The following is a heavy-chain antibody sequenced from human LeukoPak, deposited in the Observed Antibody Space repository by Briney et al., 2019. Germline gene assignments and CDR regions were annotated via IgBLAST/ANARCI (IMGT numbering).Heavy chain of an antibody. Sequence: SETLSLTCAVYGGSFSGHYWSWIRQPPGKGLEWIGEINHSGSTNYNPSLKSRVTISVDTSKNQFSLKLSSVTAADTAVYYCARGGPIVVVPAAIYLGWFDPWGQGTLVTVSS. CDR1: GGSFSGHY. V-gene: IGHV4-34*01. CDR2: INHSGST. D-gene: IGHD2-2*02. J-gene: IGHJ5*02. CDR3: ARGGPIVVVPAAIYLGWFDP.